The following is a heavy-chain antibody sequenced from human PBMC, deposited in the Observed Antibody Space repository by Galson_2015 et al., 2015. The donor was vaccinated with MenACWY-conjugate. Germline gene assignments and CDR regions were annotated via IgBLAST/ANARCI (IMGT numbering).Heavy chain of an antibody. D-gene: IGHD3-22*01. J-gene: IGHJ4*02. CDR1: GFIFSNYW. CDR3: AKGERRHYDSSGFSEH. Sequence: SLRLSCAASGFIFSNYWMTWVRQAPGKGLEWVASIKHDGSEIYYVDSMKGRFSISRDNAKNSLYLQMNTLRAEDTAVYYCAKGERRHYDSSGFSEHWGQGSLVTVSS. V-gene: IGHV3-7*03. CDR2: IKHDGSEI.